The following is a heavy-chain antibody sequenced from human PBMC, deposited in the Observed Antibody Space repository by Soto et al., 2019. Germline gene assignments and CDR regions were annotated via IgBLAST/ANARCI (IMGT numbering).Heavy chain of an antibody. J-gene: IGHJ5*02. D-gene: IGHD3-16*01. CDR2: ISAYNGNT. V-gene: IGHV1-18*01. CDR1: GYTFTSYG. CDR3: ARVPPFGGWFDA. Sequence: QVQLVQSGTKVKKPWASVKVSCKASGYTFTSYGISWVRQAPRQGRAWMGWISAYNGNTNYAEKLQGRVTMTTDTSTSTADMERRSLRSDDTAVYYCARVPPFGGWFDAWGQGTLVSVSS.